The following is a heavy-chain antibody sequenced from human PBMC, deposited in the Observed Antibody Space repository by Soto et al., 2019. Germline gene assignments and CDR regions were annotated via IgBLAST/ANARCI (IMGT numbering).Heavy chain of an antibody. V-gene: IGHV1-3*01. CDR2: LNPATGDT. CDR3: ARAAGRSKLLPFYFDP. J-gene: IGHJ5*02. CDR1: GYAFTTSA. D-gene: IGHD1-26*01. Sequence: QVHLVQSGAEVQKPGASVRISCQASGYAFTTSAIHWVRQAPGQSLEWMGWLNPATGDTKYSQDVRGRVTFALDTSATTAYMDLRSLASHDTAVYYCARAAGRSKLLPFYFDPWGQGTLVTVSS.